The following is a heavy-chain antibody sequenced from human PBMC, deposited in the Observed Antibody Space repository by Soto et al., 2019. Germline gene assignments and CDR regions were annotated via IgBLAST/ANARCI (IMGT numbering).Heavy chain of an antibody. CDR3: VPLPTSEITGRPGMDV. Sequence: QVQLVQSGAEVKKSGSSVKVSCKASAGTFINYAISWVRQAPGQGLEWMGGIIPMFTITNYAQEFQGRVTITADESTSTAYMELSSLRSADTAVYYCVPLPTSEITGRPGMDVWGQGTTVTVSS. V-gene: IGHV1-69*01. CDR1: AGTFINYA. CDR2: IIPMFTIT. D-gene: IGHD6-6*01. J-gene: IGHJ6*02.